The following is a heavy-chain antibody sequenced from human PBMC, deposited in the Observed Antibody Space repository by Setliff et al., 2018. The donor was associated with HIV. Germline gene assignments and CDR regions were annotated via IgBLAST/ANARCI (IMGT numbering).Heavy chain of an antibody. D-gene: IGHD3-22*01. CDR2: IYYSGST. CDR3: ARHSGLGGYYSPFDY. V-gene: IGHV4-39*01. CDR1: GGSISSSSYY. Sequence: SETLSLTCTVSGGSISSSSYYWGWIRQPPGKGLEWIGSIYYSGSTYYNPSLKSRVTISADTSKNQFSLKLSSVTAADTAVYYCARHSGLGGYYSPFDYWGPGTLVTVSS. J-gene: IGHJ4*02.